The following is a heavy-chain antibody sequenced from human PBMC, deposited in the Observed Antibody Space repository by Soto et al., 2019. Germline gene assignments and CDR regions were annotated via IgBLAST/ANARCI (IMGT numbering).Heavy chain of an antibody. Sequence: QVQLVESGGGVVQPGRSLRLSCAASGFTFSSYGIYWVRQAPGKGLEWVAEIWYDGSIEYYADSVKGRFTISRDNSKNTVFLQMNSLRAEDTGVYYCAREYSLAVVLPGYWGQGTLVTVSS. D-gene: IGHD2-15*01. V-gene: IGHV3-33*01. CDR2: IWYDGSIE. CDR1: GFTFSSYG. CDR3: AREYSLAVVLPGY. J-gene: IGHJ4*02.